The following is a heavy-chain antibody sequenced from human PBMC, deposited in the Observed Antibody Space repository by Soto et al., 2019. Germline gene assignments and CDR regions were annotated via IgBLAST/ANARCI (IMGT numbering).Heavy chain of an antibody. J-gene: IGHJ5*02. CDR2: IYYNRNT. Sequence: QVQLQESGPGLVKTSQTLSLTCTVSGGSISSGNYYWSWIRQHPGKAPEWIGHIYYNRNTYYNPSLKSRVNISLATSRNQFSLSLSSVTAADTAVYYCARSGVVPAAKWFDPWGQGTLVTVSS. CDR1: GGSISSGNYY. D-gene: IGHD2-2*01. V-gene: IGHV4-31*03. CDR3: ARSGVVPAAKWFDP.